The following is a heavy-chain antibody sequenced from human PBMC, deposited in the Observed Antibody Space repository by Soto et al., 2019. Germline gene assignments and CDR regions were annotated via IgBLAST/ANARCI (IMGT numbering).Heavy chain of an antibody. V-gene: IGHV3-74*01. CDR2: INGDGSFT. J-gene: IGHJ4*02. CDR1: GFTFSNYW. D-gene: IGHD3-10*01. CDR3: ARVGGGSGNFDY. Sequence: EVQLVESGGGLVQPGGSLRLSCGASGFTFSNYWMHWVRQAPGEGLVWVSRINGDGSFTRFADSVKGRFTISRDNAKNTLDLQMNSLRGDDTAVYYWARVGGGSGNFDYWGQGTLVTVSS.